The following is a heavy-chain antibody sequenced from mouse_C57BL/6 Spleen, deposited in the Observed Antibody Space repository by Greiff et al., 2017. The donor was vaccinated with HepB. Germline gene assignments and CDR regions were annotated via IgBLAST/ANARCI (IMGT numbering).Heavy chain of an antibody. V-gene: IGHV14-2*01. D-gene: IGHD2-4*01. J-gene: IGHJ4*01. Sequence: DVQLQESGAELVKPGASVKLSCTASGFNIKDYYMHWVKQRTEQGLEWIGRIDPEDGETKYAPKFQGKATITADTSSNTAYLQLSSLTSEDTAVYYCARAPSIYYEYDGYYAMDYWGQGTSVSGSS. CDR2: IDPEDGET. CDR1: GFNIKDYY. CDR3: ARAPSIYYEYDGYYAMDY.